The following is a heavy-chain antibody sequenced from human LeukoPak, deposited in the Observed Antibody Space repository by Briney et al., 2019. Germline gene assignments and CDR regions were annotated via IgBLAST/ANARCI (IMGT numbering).Heavy chain of an antibody. Sequence: GGSLRLSCAASGFTFSSYAMSWVRQAPGKGLEGVSAISDTGATTYDADSVKGRFTISRDNSRSTLYLQMNSLRAEDTALYYCAKDTSIGRYCTNGVCSPFDYWGQGTLVTVSS. CDR2: ISDTGATT. V-gene: IGHV3-23*01. CDR3: AKDTSIGRYCTNGVCSPFDY. CDR1: GFTFSSYA. J-gene: IGHJ4*02. D-gene: IGHD2-8*01.